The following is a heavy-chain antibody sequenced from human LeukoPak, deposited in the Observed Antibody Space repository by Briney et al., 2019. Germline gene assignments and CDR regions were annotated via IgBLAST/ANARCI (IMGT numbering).Heavy chain of an antibody. D-gene: IGHD3-10*01. V-gene: IGHV1-46*01. J-gene: IGHJ6*04. CDR1: GYTFTSYY. CDR3: ARDERDTMVRGVAAPYYYGMDV. Sequence: VASVKVSCKASGYTFTSYYMHWVRQAPGQGLEWMGIINPSGGSTSYAQKFQRRVTMTRDTSTSTVYMELSSLRSEDTAVYYCARDERDTMVRGVAAPYYYGMDVWGKGTTVTVSS. CDR2: INPSGGST.